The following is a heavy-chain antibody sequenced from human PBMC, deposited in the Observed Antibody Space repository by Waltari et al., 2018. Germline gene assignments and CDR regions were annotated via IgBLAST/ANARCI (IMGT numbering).Heavy chain of an antibody. CDR2: IYTSENT. CDR1: GGSISNYF. D-gene: IGHD1-26*01. J-gene: IGHJ4*02. V-gene: IGHV4-4*07. Sequence: QVQLQESGPGLVKPSETLSLTCTVSGGSISNYFWSWIRQPAGKGLEWIGRIYTSENTNYNPSLKSRVTMSVDTSKNQFSPKLNSVTAADTAVYYCARENRGRSYSHFDYWGQGTLVTVSS. CDR3: ARENRGRSYSHFDY.